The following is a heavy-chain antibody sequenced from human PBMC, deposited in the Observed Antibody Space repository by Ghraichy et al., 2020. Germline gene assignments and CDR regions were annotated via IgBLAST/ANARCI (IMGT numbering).Heavy chain of an antibody. CDR1: GFTFSSYA. J-gene: IGHJ6*02. CDR2: ISGSGART. Sequence: GGSLRLSCAASGFTFSSYAMNWVRQAPGKGLEWVSAISGSGARTYNADSVKGRFTVSRDNSKNTLYLQMNSLRAEDTALYYCAKPPAVAGISRITSAYYHYAMDVWGQGTTVTVSS. CDR3: AKPPAVAGISRITSAYYHYAMDV. D-gene: IGHD6-19*01. V-gene: IGHV3-23*01.